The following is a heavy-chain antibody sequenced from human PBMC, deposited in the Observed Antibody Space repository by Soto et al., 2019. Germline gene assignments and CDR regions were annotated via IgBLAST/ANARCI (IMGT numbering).Heavy chain of an antibody. V-gene: IGHV3-7*01. CDR3: AREYAFLEWLLKENYYYYGMDV. CDR1: GFTFSSYW. D-gene: IGHD3-3*02. Sequence: GGSLRLSCAASGFTFSSYWMTWVRQAPGKGLEWVANIKQDGSEKYYVDSVKGRFTISGDNAKNSLYLQMNSLRAEDSAVYYCAREYAFLEWLLKENYYYYGMDVWGQGTTVTVSS. J-gene: IGHJ6*02. CDR2: IKQDGSEK.